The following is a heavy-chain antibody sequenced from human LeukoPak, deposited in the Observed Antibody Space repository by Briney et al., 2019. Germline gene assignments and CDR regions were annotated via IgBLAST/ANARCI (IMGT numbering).Heavy chain of an antibody. D-gene: IGHD3-9*01. CDR3: ARSWLRRRYFDRGWAFDI. CDR2: INHSGST. V-gene: IGHV4-34*01. CDR1: GGSFSGYY. Sequence: SETLSLTCAVYGGSFSGYYWSWIRQPPGKGLEWIGEINHSGSTNYNPSLKSRVTISVDTSKNQFSLKLSSVTAADTAVYYCARSWLRRRYFDRGWAFDIWGQGTMVTVPS. J-gene: IGHJ3*02.